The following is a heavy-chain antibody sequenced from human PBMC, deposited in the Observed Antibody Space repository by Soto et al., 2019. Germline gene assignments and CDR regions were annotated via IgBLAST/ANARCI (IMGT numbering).Heavy chain of an antibody. Sequence: PGGSLRLSCAASGFTFSRFVIHWVRQPPGKGLEWVAIISYDGSNQYYADSVKGRFTISRDNSKNTLYLQMDSLRSEDTAVYYCARDRDTTRPYYYGMDVWGKGTRVTVSS. D-gene: IGHD5-18*01. CDR3: ARDRDTTRPYYYGMDV. CDR1: GFTFSRFV. J-gene: IGHJ6*04. CDR2: ISYDGSNQ. V-gene: IGHV3-30*03.